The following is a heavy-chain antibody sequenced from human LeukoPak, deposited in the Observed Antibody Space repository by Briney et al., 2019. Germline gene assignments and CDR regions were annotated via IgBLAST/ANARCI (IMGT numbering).Heavy chain of an antibody. V-gene: IGHV3-23*01. CDR2: ISGSGDYT. CDR3: AREGYNYGFNY. CDR1: GFTFSGYA. D-gene: IGHD5-18*01. J-gene: IGHJ4*02. Sequence: GGSLRLSCAVSGFTFSGYAMSWVRQAPGKGLEWVSTISGSGDYTYYADSVKGRFSISRDNSKNTLHLQMNSLRAEDTAVYYCAREGYNYGFNYWGQGTLVTVSS.